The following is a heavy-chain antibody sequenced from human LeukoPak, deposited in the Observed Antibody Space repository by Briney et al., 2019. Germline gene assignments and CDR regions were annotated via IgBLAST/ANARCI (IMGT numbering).Heavy chain of an antibody. J-gene: IGHJ5*02. V-gene: IGHV4-4*07. D-gene: IGHD3-10*01. Sequence: SETLSLTCTVSGGSISGYCWSWIRQPAGKGLEWIGRIYTGSTIYNPSLKSRVTMSVDTSKNEFSLKLSSVTAADTAVYYCARDMIREPYNWFDPWGQGTLVTVSS. CDR3: ARDMIREPYNWFDP. CDR1: GGSISGYC. CDR2: IYTGST.